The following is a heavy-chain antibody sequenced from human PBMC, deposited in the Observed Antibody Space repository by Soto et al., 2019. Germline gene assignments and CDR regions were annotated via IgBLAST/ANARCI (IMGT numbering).Heavy chain of an antibody. CDR3: ARDLWGYCGADCYPLDV. CDR2: MYYTGST. CDR1: CGSLSSRDYC. Sequence: PSETLSLTCTVACGSLSSRDYCWIRNRQPPGKGLEWIGYMYYTGSTIYNPTLKSRVTISVDTSKNQFSLKLNSVTAADTAVYYCARDLWGYCGADCYPLDVCAQGTTVTVSS. D-gene: IGHD2-21*02. J-gene: IGHJ6*02. V-gene: IGHV4-61*08.